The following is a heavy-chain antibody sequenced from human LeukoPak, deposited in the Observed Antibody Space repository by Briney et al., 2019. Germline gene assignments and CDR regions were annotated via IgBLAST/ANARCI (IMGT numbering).Heavy chain of an antibody. CDR3: AREGYSYGYSFDY. V-gene: IGHV1-3*01. J-gene: IGHJ4*02. CDR1: GYTFTSYA. CDR2: INAGNGNT. Sequence: ASVKVSCKASGYTFTSYAMHWVRRAPGQRLEWMGWINAGNGNTKYSQKFQGRVTTTRDTSANTAYMELSSLRSEDTAVYYCAREGYSYGYSFDYWGQGTLVTVSS. D-gene: IGHD5-18*01.